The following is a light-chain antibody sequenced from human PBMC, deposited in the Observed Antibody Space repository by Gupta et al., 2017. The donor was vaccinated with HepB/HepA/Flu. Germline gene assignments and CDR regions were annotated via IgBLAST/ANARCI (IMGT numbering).Light chain of an antibody. J-gene: IGLJ1*01. V-gene: IGLV2-14*03. CDR2: DVS. Sequence: SVSGSPGQSIALSCTGSSSDVGSSNYVSWSQHHPGKAPKLMIYDVSSRPSGVSNRFFGSKSGNTASLTISGLQSEDEADYYCSSYTGISRLYVFGTGTKVTVL. CDR1: SSDVGSSNY. CDR3: SSYTGISRLYV.